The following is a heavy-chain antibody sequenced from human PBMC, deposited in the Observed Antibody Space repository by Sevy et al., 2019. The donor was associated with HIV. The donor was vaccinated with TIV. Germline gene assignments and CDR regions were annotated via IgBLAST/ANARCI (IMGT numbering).Heavy chain of an antibody. CDR2: ISHGGGTT. V-gene: IGHV3-23*01. CDR1: GFTFNNYV. CDR3: ARRYLPSAPPALDY. J-gene: IGHJ4*02. Sequence: GWSLRLSCAASGFTFNNYVMNWVRQAPGKGLEWVSVISHGGGTTYYADSVKGRFTISRDDSKDTVCLEMNSLRAEDTAVYYCARRYLPSAPPALDYWGQGPLVTVSS. D-gene: IGHD2-2*01.